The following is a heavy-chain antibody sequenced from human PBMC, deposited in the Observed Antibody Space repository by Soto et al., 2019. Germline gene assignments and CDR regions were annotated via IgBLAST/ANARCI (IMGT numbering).Heavy chain of an antibody. V-gene: IGHV4-59*08. Sequence: PSETRSLTCSVSGASISSSYWSWIRQPPGKGLEWIGHIYYSGSTNYNPSLKSRVTISVDTSKNQFSLKLRSVTAADTAVYYCARYYFDSSGYFRSLDYWGQGTLVTVS. CDR1: GASISSSY. J-gene: IGHJ4*02. D-gene: IGHD3-22*01. CDR3: ARYYFDSSGYFRSLDY. CDR2: IYYSGST.